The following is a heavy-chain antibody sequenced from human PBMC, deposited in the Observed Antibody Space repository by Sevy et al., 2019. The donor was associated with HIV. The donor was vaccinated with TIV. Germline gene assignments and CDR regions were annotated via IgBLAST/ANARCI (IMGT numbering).Heavy chain of an antibody. CDR2: ISSSSSTI. D-gene: IGHD3-22*01. CDR3: ARATYYYDSSGYSGFDY. V-gene: IGHV3-48*02. CDR1: GFTFSSYS. J-gene: IGHJ4*02. Sequence: GGSLRLSCVASGFTFSSYSMNWVRQAPGKGLEWVSYISSSSSTIYYADSVKGRFTISRDNAKNSLYLQMNSLRDEDTAVYYCARATYYYDSSGYSGFDYWGQGTLVTVSS.